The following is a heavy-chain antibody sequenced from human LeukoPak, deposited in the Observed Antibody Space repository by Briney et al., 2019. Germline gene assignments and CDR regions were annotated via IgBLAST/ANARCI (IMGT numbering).Heavy chain of an antibody. V-gene: IGHV3-21*01. CDR2: ISSSSSYI. J-gene: IGHJ5*02. D-gene: IGHD6-19*01. CDR1: GFTFSSYE. CDR3: ARDLRSSGWYEP. Sequence: PGGSLRLSCAASGFTFSSYEMNWVRQAPGKGLEWVSSISSSSSYIYYADSVKGRFTISRDNAKNSLYLQMNSLRAEDTAVYYCARDLRSSGWYEPWGQGTLVTVSS.